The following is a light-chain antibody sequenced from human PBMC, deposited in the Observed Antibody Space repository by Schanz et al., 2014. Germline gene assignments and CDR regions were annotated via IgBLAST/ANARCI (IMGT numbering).Light chain of an antibody. CDR3: SSYTGTYHVV. CDR2: EVS. V-gene: IGLV2-8*01. Sequence: QSALTQPPSASGSPGQSVTISCTGTSSYVGGYNYVSCYQQIAGKAPKLIIYEVSKRPSGVPDRFSGSKSDNTASLTVSGLQAADEAEYYCSSYTGTYHVVFGGGTKLTVL. J-gene: IGLJ2*01. CDR1: SSYVGGYNY.